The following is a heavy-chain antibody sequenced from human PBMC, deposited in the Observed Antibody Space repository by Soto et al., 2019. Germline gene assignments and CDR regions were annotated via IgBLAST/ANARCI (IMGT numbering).Heavy chain of an antibody. D-gene: IGHD3-22*01. CDR3: ATGGRKIEVAGWSWFDP. CDR2: IYHSGST. Sequence: SETLSLTYAVSGGSISTSNWWRWVRQPPGKGLEWIGEIYHSGSTNYNPSLKSRVTISVDKSKNQFSLKLSSVTAADTAVYYCATGGRKIEVAGWSWFDPLGQG. V-gene: IGHV4-4*02. J-gene: IGHJ5*02. CDR1: GGSISTSNW.